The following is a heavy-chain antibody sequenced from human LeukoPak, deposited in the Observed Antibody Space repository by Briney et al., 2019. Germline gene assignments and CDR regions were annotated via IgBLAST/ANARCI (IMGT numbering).Heavy chain of an antibody. D-gene: IGHD6-13*01. Sequence: GASVKVSCKASGYTFTGYYMHWVRQAPGQGLEWMGWINPNSGGTNYAQKFQGWVTMTRDTSISTAYMELSRLRSDDTAVYYCTREYAAAGGGVPDYWGQGTLVTVSS. CDR3: TREYAAAGGGVPDY. CDR2: INPNSGGT. J-gene: IGHJ4*02. V-gene: IGHV1-2*04. CDR1: GYTFTGYY.